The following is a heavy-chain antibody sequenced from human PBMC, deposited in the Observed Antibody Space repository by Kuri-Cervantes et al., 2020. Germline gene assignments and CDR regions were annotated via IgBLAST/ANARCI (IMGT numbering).Heavy chain of an antibody. Sequence: GESLKISCAVSGFTFSSYAMHWVRQAPGKGLEWVAVISYDGSNKYYADSVKGRFTISGDNAKNTLYLQMNSLRAEDTAVYYCAREGIAGTRAFDIWGQGTMVTVSS. V-gene: IGHV3-30-3*01. CDR1: GFTFSSYA. CDR3: AREGIAGTRAFDI. J-gene: IGHJ3*02. D-gene: IGHD6-13*01. CDR2: ISYDGSNK.